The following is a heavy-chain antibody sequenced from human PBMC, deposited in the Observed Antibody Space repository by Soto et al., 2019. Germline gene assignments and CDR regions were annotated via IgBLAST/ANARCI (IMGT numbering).Heavy chain of an antibody. J-gene: IGHJ2*01. Sequence: GGSLRLSCAASGFTFSNAWMSWVRQAPGKGLEWVGRIKSKTDGGTTDYAAPVKGRVTISRDDSKNTLYLQMNSLKTEDTVVYYCTTGSTVTSYWYFGLWGRGTLVTVSS. V-gene: IGHV3-15*01. D-gene: IGHD4-17*01. CDR3: TTGSTVTSYWYFGL. CDR1: GFTFSNAW. CDR2: IKSKTDGGTT.